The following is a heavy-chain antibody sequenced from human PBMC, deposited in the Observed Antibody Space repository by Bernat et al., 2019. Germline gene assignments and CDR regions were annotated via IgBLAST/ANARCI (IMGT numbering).Heavy chain of an antibody. V-gene: IGHV3-11*01. Sequence: QVQLVASGGGLVKPGGSLRLSCEASEFTFSDYFMSWIRQAPGKGLEWVSYISSSGSSIYYTDSVKGRFTISRDNTKNSLFLQMTSLRTEDTAIYYCARGQSRTSDWFDYWGQGTLVTVSS. CDR2: ISSSGSSI. CDR3: ARGQSRTSDWFDY. CDR1: EFTFSDYF. J-gene: IGHJ4*02. D-gene: IGHD2-2*01.